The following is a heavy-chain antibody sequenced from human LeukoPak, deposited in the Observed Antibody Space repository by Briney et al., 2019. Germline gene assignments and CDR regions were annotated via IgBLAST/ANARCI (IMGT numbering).Heavy chain of an antibody. J-gene: IGHJ4*02. CDR1: GGSISTRNPY. CDR3: ARRMGSGATYPRTFDY. Sequence: KTSETLSLTCTVTGGSISTRNPYWGWLRQPPGKGLEWIGSIGYTGTTNSNPSLKSRVTLSVDTSKNQVSLTLSSVTAADTAVYFCARRMGSGATYPRTFDYWGQGTLVTVSS. V-gene: IGHV4-39*01. D-gene: IGHD2-8*02. CDR2: IGYTGTT.